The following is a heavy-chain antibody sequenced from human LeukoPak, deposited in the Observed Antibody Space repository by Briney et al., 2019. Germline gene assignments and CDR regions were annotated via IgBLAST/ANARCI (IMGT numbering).Heavy chain of an antibody. V-gene: IGHV7-4-1*02. D-gene: IGHD2/OR15-2a*01. CDR3: ARDLRKQNLY. CDR1: GYTFTSYY. J-gene: IGHJ4*02. CDR2: INTNTGNP. Sequence: EASVKVSCKASGYTFTSYYMHWVRQAPGQGLEWMGWINTNTGNPTYAQGFTGRFVFSLDTSVSTAYLQISSLKAEDTAVYYCARDLRKQNLYWGQGTLVTVSS.